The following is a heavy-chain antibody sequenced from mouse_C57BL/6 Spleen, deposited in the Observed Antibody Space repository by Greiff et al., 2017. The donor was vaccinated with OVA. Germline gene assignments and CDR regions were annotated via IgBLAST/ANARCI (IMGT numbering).Heavy chain of an antibody. J-gene: IGHJ3*01. CDR1: GYTFTSYW. Sequence: QVQLQQPGAELVKPGASVKLSCKASGYTFTSYWMHWVKQRPGRGLEWIGRIDPNSGGTKYNEKFKSKATLTVDKPSSTAYMQLSSLTSEDSAVYYGAREKGGDGFFAWFAYWGQGTLVTVSA. CDR3: AREKGGDGFFAWFAY. D-gene: IGHD2-3*01. V-gene: IGHV1-72*01. CDR2: IDPNSGGT.